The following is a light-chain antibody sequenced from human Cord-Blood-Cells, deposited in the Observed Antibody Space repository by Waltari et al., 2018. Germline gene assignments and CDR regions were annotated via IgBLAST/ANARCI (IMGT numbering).Light chain of an antibody. J-gene: IGKJ4*01. CDR3: QQSYSTPRT. Sequence: DIQMTQSPSSLSASVGDSVTLTCRASQSISSYLNWYQQKPGKAPNLLIYAASSLKSAVPSRFSGSGSGTDFTLSISSLRPEDFATYYCQQSYSTPRTFGGGTKVEIK. CDR1: QSISSY. V-gene: IGKV1-39*01. CDR2: AAS.